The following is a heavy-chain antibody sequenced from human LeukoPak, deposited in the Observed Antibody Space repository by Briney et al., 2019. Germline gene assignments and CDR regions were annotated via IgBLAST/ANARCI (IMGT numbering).Heavy chain of an antibody. CDR1: GFTFSSVA. J-gene: IGHJ4*02. CDR2: ISGSGGTT. CDR3: ARGLQEYTYGFDY. D-gene: IGHD5-18*01. Sequence: GGSLRLSCAASGFTFSSVAMTWVRQAPGMGLEWVSAISGSGGTTYYADSVKGRFTISRDNSKNTLYLQMNSLRADDTAVYYCARGLQEYTYGFDYWGQGTLVTVSS. V-gene: IGHV3-23*01.